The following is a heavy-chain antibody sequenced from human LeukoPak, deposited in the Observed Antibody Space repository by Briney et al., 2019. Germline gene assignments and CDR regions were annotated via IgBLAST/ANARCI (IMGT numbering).Heavy chain of an antibody. D-gene: IGHD4-11*01. Sequence: SETLSLTCAVYGGSLSGYYWSWIRQPPGKGLEWIGEINHSGSTNYNPSLKSRVTISVDTSKNQFSLKLSSVTAADTAVYYYANYSNYEYYFDYWGQGTLVTVSS. CDR3: ANYSNYEYYFDY. V-gene: IGHV4-34*01. CDR2: INHSGST. CDR1: GGSLSGYY. J-gene: IGHJ4*02.